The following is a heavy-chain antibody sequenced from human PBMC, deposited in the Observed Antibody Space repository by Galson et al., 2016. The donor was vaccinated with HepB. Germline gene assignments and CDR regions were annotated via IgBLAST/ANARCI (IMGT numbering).Heavy chain of an antibody. J-gene: IGHJ3*02. CDR2: IYSTGST. V-gene: IGHV4-61*02. CDR1: SGSISSASYY. D-gene: IGHD6-19*01. Sequence: TLSLTCSVSSGSISSASYYWSWIRQPAGKGLEWIGRIYSTGSTNYNPSLKSRVTISSDTSKNQFSLKLTSVTAADTAVYYCAREQWLVVSGDDALDIWGQGTMVTVSS. CDR3: AREQWLVVSGDDALDI.